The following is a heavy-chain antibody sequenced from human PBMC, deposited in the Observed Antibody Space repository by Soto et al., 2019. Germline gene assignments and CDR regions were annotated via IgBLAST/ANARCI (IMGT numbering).Heavy chain of an antibody. J-gene: IGHJ6*02. CDR1: GYSFTSYW. CDR3: ARGYYDFWSGYYSNYYGMDV. D-gene: IGHD3-3*01. V-gene: IGHV5-51*01. Sequence: GESLKISCKGSGYSFTSYWIGWVRQMPGKGLEWMGIIYPGDSDTRYRPSFQGQVTISADKSISTAYLQWSSLKASDTAMYYCARGYYDFWSGYYSNYYGMDVWGQGTTVTVSS. CDR2: IYPGDSDT.